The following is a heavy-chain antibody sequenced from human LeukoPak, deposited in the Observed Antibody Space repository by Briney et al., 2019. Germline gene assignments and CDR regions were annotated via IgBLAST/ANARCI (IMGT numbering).Heavy chain of an antibody. CDR1: GFTFSSYG. J-gene: IGHJ6*02. D-gene: IGHD2-2*01. CDR3: ARASEYCSSTSCPYGMDV. V-gene: IGHV3-33*01. Sequence: GGSLRLSCAASGFTFSSYGMHWVRLAPGKGLEWVAVIWYDGSNKYYADSVKGRFTISRDNSKNTLYLQMNSLRAEDTAVYYCARASEYCSSTSCPYGMDVWGQGTTVTVSS. CDR2: IWYDGSNK.